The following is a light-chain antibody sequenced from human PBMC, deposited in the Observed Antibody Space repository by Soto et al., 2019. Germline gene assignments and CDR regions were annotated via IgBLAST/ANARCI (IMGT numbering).Light chain of an antibody. CDR3: CSYAGPDTYV. CDR1: TSDVGGFDL. V-gene: IGLV2-23*02. Sequence: QSALTQPASVSGSPGQSITISCTGSTSDVGGFDLVSWYQQHPGKAPKLMIYEVTKRPSGVSDRFSGSKSGNTASLTISGLQAEDEADYYCCSYAGPDTYVFGTGTKDTVL. CDR2: EVT. J-gene: IGLJ1*01.